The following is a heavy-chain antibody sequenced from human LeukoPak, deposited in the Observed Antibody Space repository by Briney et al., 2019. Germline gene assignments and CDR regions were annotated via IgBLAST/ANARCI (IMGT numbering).Heavy chain of an antibody. V-gene: IGHV3-33*05. D-gene: IGHD6-13*01. CDR3: ARDIAAAGTVSDY. Sequence: GGSLRLSGVRSGFIFSSYGMHWVRQAPGKGLEWVAVISYDGSNKYYEDSVKGRFTISRDNSKHTLYLQMNSLRAEDTAVYYCARDIAAAGTVSDYWGQGTLVTVSS. CDR2: ISYDGSNK. J-gene: IGHJ4*02. CDR1: GFIFSSYG.